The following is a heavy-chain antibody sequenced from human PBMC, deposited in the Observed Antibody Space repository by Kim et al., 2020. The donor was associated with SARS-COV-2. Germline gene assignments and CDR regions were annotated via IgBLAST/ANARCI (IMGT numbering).Heavy chain of an antibody. J-gene: IGHJ4*02. Sequence: GGSLRLSCAASGFTFSNAWMSWVRQAPGKGLEWVGRIKSKTDGGTTDYAAPVTGRFTISRYESKNTLYLQMNSLNTEDTSVYYCTTGTYDYVWRSYPWDHWGQGTLVTVSS. CDR1: GFTFSNAW. CDR3: TTGTYDYVWRSYPWDH. D-gene: IGHD3-16*01. CDR2: IKSKTDGGTT. V-gene: IGHV3-15*01.